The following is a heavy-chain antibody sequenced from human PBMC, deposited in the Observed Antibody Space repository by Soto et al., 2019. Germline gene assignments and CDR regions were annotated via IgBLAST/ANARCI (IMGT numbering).Heavy chain of an antibody. V-gene: IGHV3-21*01. CDR2: ISSSSSYI. CDR1: GFTFSSYS. Sequence: PVGSLRLSCAASGFTFSSYSMNWVRQAPGKGLEWVSSISSSSSYIYYADSVKGRFTISRDNAKNSLYLQMNSLRAEDTAVYYCARDLLVTMVREYYWFDPWGQGTLVTVSS. CDR3: ARDLLVTMVREYYWFDP. J-gene: IGHJ5*02. D-gene: IGHD3-10*01.